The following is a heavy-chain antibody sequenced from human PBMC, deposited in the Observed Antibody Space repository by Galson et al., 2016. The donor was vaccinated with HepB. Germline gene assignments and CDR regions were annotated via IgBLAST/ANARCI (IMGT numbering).Heavy chain of an antibody. V-gene: IGHV3-33*08. CDR3: ARDSDTSGLHWYFDL. Sequence: SLRLSCAASGFTFSSYGMHWVRQAPGKGLEWVADIWSNGNNKYYADSVRGRFSVSRDQAKNTLYTQMNSLRAEDTAVYYCARDSDTSGLHWYFDLWGRGTLVTVSS. J-gene: IGHJ2*01. CDR1: GFTFSSYG. CDR2: IWSNGNNK. D-gene: IGHD3-22*01.